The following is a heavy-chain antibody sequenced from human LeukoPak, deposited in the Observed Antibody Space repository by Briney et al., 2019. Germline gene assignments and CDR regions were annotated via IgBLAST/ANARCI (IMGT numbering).Heavy chain of an antibody. CDR2: ITGSGGTT. J-gene: IGHJ4*02. V-gene: IGHV3-23*01. CDR3: AKDRLGAILYFDY. Sequence: PGGSLRLSCAASRFIFGAYGMSWVRQAPGKGLEWVSAITGSGGTTYYADSVKGRFTISRDNSKNTLYMQMNSLRAGDTAVYYCAKDRLGAILYFDYWGQGTLVTVSS. D-gene: IGHD1-26*01. CDR1: RFIFGAYG.